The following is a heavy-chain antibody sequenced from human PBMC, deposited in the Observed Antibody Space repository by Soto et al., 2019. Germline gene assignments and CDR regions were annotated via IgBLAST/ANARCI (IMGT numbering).Heavy chain of an antibody. CDR1: GFTFSSYA. CDR3: AKVVVVAAVCDY. Sequence: EVQLLESGGGLVQPGGSLRLSCAASGFTFSSYAMSWVRQAPGKGLEWVSAISGSGGSTYYADSVKGRFTISRDNSKNTLYLKMNSLEAEDTDVYSCAKVVVVAAVCDYWGQGTLVTVSS. CDR2: ISGSGGST. D-gene: IGHD2-15*01. J-gene: IGHJ4*02. V-gene: IGHV3-23*01.